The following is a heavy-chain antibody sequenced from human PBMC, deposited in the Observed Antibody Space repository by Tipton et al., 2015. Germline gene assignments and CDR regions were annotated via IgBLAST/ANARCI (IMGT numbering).Heavy chain of an antibody. D-gene: IGHD6-19*01. V-gene: IGHV4-4*07. CDR2: IYSSGSS. CDR1: GDSFRDYY. CDR3: GRDRLAVAGIDY. Sequence: TLSLTCTVSGDSFRDYYWAWIRQPAGKGLEWIGHIYSSGSSKYNPSLKSRATMSIDTSKNQFSLKLTSVTAADTAIYYCGRDRLAVAGIDYWGRGTLVTVSS. J-gene: IGHJ4*02.